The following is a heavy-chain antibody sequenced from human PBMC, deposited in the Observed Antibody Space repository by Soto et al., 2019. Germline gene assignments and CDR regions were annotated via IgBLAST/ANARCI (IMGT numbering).Heavy chain of an antibody. Sequence: GGSLRLSCAASGFTFSSYGMHWVRQAPGKGLEWVAVIWYDGSNKYYADSVKGRFTISRDNSKNTLYLQMNSLRAEDTAFYYCARDSSKYYDILTGYHGMDVWGQGTTVTVSS. CDR2: IWYDGSNK. V-gene: IGHV3-33*01. D-gene: IGHD3-9*01. J-gene: IGHJ6*02. CDR1: GFTFSSYG. CDR3: ARDSSKYYDILTGYHGMDV.